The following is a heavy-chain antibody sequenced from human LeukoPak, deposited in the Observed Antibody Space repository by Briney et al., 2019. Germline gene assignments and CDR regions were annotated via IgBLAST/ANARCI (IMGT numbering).Heavy chain of an antibody. Sequence: PSETLSLTCTVPVGSISSYYWSWIRQPPGKGLEWIGYIYYSGSTNYNPSLKSRVTISVNTSKNQFSLKLSSVTAADTAVYYCARQPPGDAFDIWGQGTMVTVSS. V-gene: IGHV4-59*08. J-gene: IGHJ3*02. CDR3: ARQPPGDAFDI. CDR1: VGSISSYY. CDR2: IYYSGST.